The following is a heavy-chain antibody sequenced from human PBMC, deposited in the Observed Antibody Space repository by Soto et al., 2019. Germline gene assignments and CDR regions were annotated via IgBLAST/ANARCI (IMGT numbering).Heavy chain of an antibody. V-gene: IGHV4-39*01. D-gene: IGHD3-22*01. CDR1: GGSIISSSYY. CDR3: ASQRYDSSGYYYYAFDI. J-gene: IGHJ3*02. CDR2: IYYSGST. Sequence: SETLSLTCTVSGGSIISSSYYWVWIRQPPGKGLEWIGSIYYSGSTYYNPSLKSRVTISVDTSKNQFSLKLSSVTAADTAVYYCASQRYDSSGYYYYAFDIWGQGTMVTVSS.